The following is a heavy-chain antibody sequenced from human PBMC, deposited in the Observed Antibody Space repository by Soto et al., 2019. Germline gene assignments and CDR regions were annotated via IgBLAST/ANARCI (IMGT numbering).Heavy chain of an antibody. CDR2: ISYDGSNK. J-gene: IGHJ4*02. Sequence: GGSLRLSCAASGFTFSSYAMHWVRQAPGKGLEWVAVISYDGSNKYYADSVKGRFTISRDNSKNTLYLQMNSLRAEDTAVYYCARDGGWLRNFDYWGQGT. CDR3: ARDGGWLRNFDY. D-gene: IGHD5-12*01. CDR1: GFTFSSYA. V-gene: IGHV3-30-3*01.